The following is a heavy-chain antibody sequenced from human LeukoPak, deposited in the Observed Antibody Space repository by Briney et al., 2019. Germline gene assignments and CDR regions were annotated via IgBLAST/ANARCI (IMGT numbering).Heavy chain of an antibody. Sequence: ASVKVSCKASEYTFTNYYLNWVRQAPGQGLEWMGIINPSGGSTSYAQKFQGRVTMTRDTSTSTVYMELSSLRSEDTAVYYCARGWQGYSYGPWGQGTLVTVSS. CDR2: INPSGGST. CDR3: ARGWQGYSYGP. J-gene: IGHJ5*02. D-gene: IGHD5-18*01. CDR1: EYTFTNYY. V-gene: IGHV1-46*01.